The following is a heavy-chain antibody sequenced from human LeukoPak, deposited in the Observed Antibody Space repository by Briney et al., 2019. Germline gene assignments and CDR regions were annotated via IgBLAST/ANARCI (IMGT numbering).Heavy chain of an antibody. Sequence: SETLSLTCAVYGGSFSGYYWSWIRQPPGKGLEWIGELNHRGSTNYNPSLKSRVTISVDTSKNQFSLKLSSVTAADTAVYYCAREGQRGITMVRGVTKPYYFDYWGQGTLVTVSS. CDR1: GGSFSGYY. D-gene: IGHD3-10*01. V-gene: IGHV4-34*01. J-gene: IGHJ4*02. CDR3: AREGQRGITMVRGVTKPYYFDY. CDR2: LNHRGST.